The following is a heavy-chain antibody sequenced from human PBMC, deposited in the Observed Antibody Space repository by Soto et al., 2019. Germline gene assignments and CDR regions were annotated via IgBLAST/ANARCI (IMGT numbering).Heavy chain of an antibody. CDR2: ISGSGGST. CDR3: ARDKDWAFDY. J-gene: IGHJ4*02. Sequence: GGSLRFSCAASRFTFSTFSNYAMSWVRQAPGKGLEWVSGISGSGGSTIYYADSVKGRFTVSRDNAQNSLFLVMNSLRVEDTAVYYCARDKDWAFDYWGQGTLVTVSS. D-gene: IGHD3-9*01. V-gene: IGHV3-23*01. CDR1: RFTFSTFSNYA.